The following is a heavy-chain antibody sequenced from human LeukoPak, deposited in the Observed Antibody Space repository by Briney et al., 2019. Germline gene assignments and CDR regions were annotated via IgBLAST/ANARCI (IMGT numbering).Heavy chain of an antibody. CDR3: ERRRFIPIKSAVILSFAL. Sequence: ASGTVSFTAAGYTFTIYDIDWVRQAQGQGLEWVGGMNPKSGNRGYSQKVQGRGTMTRNSAISTDYMELSSLRCGDTEMDECERRRFIPIKSAVILSFALWGQGTLVTVSS. CDR2: MNPKSGNR. V-gene: IGHV1-8*01. CDR1: GYTFTIYD. D-gene: IGHD2-15*01. J-gene: IGHJ5*02.